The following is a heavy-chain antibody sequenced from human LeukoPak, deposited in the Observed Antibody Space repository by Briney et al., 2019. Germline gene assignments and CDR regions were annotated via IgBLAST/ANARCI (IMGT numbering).Heavy chain of an antibody. CDR2: IWYDGGNK. D-gene: IGHD5-24*01. CDR1: GFTFSAYG. CDR3: AKDGPEIVNAYYYYMDV. V-gene: IGHV3-33*06. Sequence: PGRSLRLSCAASGFTFSAYGMHWVRQAPGKGLEWVAIIWYDGGNKYYADSVKGRFTISRDNSKNTLFLQMNRLRVEETAVYYCAKDGPEIVNAYYYYMDVWGKGTPVTVSS. J-gene: IGHJ6*03.